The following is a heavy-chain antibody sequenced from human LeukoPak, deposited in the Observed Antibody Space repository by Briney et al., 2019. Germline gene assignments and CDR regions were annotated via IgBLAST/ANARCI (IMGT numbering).Heavy chain of an antibody. CDR3: ARTYCGGDYYLNDAFDI. V-gene: IGHV1-2*02. J-gene: IGHJ3*02. Sequence: GASVKVSCKASGYTFTGYYIHWVRQAPGQGLEWMGWINPNSGGTNNAQKFQGRVTMTRDTSISTAYMELSRLRSDDTAVYYCARTYCGGDYYLNDAFDIWGQGTTVTVSS. CDR2: INPNSGGT. CDR1: GYTFTGYY. D-gene: IGHD2-21*01.